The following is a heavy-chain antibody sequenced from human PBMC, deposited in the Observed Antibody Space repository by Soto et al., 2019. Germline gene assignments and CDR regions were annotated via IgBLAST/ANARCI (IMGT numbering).Heavy chain of an antibody. V-gene: IGHV3-23*01. CDR1: GFTVSNNY. Sequence: GGSLRLSCAVSGFTVSNNYMSWVRQAPGKGLEGVSAISGSGGSTYYADSVKGRFTISRDNSKNTLYLQMNSLRAEDTAVYYCAKSGEMATIHFDYWGQGTLVTVSS. CDR2: ISGSGGST. J-gene: IGHJ4*02. D-gene: IGHD5-12*01. CDR3: AKSGEMATIHFDY.